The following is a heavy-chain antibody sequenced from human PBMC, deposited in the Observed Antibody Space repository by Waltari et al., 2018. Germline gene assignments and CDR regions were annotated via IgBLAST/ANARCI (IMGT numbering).Heavy chain of an antibody. V-gene: IGHV4-39*01. CDR1: GGSISSSIYY. J-gene: IGHJ6*03. CDR2: IYYNGST. Sequence: QLQLHESGPGLAKPSATLSLTCTVSGGSISSSIYYRGWIRQPPGTGLEWIGSIYYNGSTYYTPSLKSRVTISVDTSKTQFSLTLSSVTAADTAVYYCARPSLFYYYMDVGGKGTTVTVSS. CDR3: ARPSLFYYYMDV.